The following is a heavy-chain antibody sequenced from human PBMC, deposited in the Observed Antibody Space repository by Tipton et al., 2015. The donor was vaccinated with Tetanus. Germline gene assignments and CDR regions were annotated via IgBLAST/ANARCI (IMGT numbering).Heavy chain of an antibody. CDR2: ISNTGST. D-gene: IGHD3-22*01. J-gene: IGHJ4*02. Sequence: TLSLTCTVSGDSVSSGGYDWGSIRQSPGKGLELIGYISNTGSTSYNPSLQSRVSMSVDTSKNQFSLRLSSVTAADTAVYYCARDSYYSSRWSFADYWGQGTLVTVSS. V-gene: IGHV4-61*08. CDR3: ARDSYYSSRWSFADY. CDR1: GDSVSSGGYD.